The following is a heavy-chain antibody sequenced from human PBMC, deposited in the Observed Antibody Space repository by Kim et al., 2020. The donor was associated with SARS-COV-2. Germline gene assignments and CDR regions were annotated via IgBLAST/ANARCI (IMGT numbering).Heavy chain of an antibody. J-gene: IGHJ6*03. Sequence: FQGRVTMTRDTSTSTVYMELSSLRSEDTAVYYCARGPEQKTYYYYYYMDVWGKGTTVTVSS. CDR3: ARGPEQKTYYYYYYMDV. V-gene: IGHV1-46*01. D-gene: IGHD1-26*01.